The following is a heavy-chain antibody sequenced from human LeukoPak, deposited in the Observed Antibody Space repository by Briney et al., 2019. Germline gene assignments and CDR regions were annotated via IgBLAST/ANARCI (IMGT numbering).Heavy chain of an antibody. V-gene: IGHV3-11*04. CDR2: ISSGSSSI. J-gene: IGHJ4*02. Sequence: LSLTCTVSGYSINDGYNWGWIRQPPGKGLEWISYISSGSSSIFYADSVRGRFTISRDDATSSLYLQMTSLRVEDTAIYYCSSDIWELFGTPGINWGQGTLVTVSS. D-gene: IGHD1-7*01. CDR3: SSDIWELFGTPGIN. CDR1: GYSINDGYN.